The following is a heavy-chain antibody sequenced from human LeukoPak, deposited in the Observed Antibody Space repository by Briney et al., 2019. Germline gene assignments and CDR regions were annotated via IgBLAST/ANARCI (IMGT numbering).Heavy chain of an antibody. CDR1: GYTFTSYD. J-gene: IGHJ4*02. CDR2: MNPNSGNT. V-gene: IGHV1-8*03. CDR3: AREGLRYFDWLGNYFDY. Sequence: GASVKVSCKASGYTFTSYDINWVRQATGQGLEWMGWMNPNSGNTGYAQKFQGRVTITRNTSISTAYMELSSLRSEDTAVYYCAREGLRYFDWLGNYFDYWGQGTLVTVSS. D-gene: IGHD3-9*01.